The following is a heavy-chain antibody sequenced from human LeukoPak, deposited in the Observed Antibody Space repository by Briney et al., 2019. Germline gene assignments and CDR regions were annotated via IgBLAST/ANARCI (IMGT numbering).Heavy chain of an antibody. Sequence: GASVKVSCKASGYTFTGYYMHWVRQAPGQGLEWMGWINPNSGGTNYAQKFQGRVTMTRDTSISTAYMELSRLRAEDTAVYYCAKGAPLLWFGEGGFDYWGQGTLVTVSS. CDR1: GYTFTGYY. J-gene: IGHJ4*02. CDR2: INPNSGGT. V-gene: IGHV1-2*02. D-gene: IGHD3-10*01. CDR3: AKGAPLLWFGEGGFDY.